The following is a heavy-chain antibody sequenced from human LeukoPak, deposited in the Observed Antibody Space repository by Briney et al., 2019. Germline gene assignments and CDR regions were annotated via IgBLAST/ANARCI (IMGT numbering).Heavy chain of an antibody. D-gene: IGHD2-2*01. CDR1: GGSASSGSYY. Sequence: SETLSLTCTVSGGSASSGSYYWSWIRQPPGKGLEWIGYIYYSGSTNYNPSLKSRVTISVDTSKNQFSLKLSSVTAADTAVYYCARDHQYCSSTSCLYGMDVWGQGTTVTVSS. CDR3: ARDHQYCSSTSCLYGMDV. V-gene: IGHV4-61*01. J-gene: IGHJ6*02. CDR2: IYYSGST.